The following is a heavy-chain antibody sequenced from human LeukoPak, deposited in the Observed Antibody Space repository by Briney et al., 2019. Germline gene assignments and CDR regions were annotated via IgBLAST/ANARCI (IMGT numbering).Heavy chain of an antibody. CDR1: GFTFSDYA. CDR2: ISSNGGSI. J-gene: IGHJ2*01. V-gene: IGHV3-64*01. D-gene: IGHD2-15*01. Sequence: GGSLRLSCAASGFTFSDYAMHWVRQAPGKELEYVSAISSNGGSIHYANSVKGRFTISRDNSKNTLYLQMDSLRAEDMAVYYCAKGAGFCSGGTCSWYFDLWGRGTLVTVSS. CDR3: AKGAGFCSGGTCSWYFDL.